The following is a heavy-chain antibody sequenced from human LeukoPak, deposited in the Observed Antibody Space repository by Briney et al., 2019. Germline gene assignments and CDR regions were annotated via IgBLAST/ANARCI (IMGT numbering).Heavy chain of an antibody. CDR2: IYLGSGGA. CDR1: GFTFSGFT. D-gene: IGHD2/OR15-2a*01. V-gene: IGHV3-23*03. CDR3: VTFYETY. J-gene: IGHJ4*02. Sequence: GGSLRLSCAASGFTFSGFTMSRVRQAPGKGLEWVSSIYLGSGGALYADSVKGRFTISKDNAKNTVSLQMNNLRAEDTAVYYCVTFYETYWGRGTLVTVSS.